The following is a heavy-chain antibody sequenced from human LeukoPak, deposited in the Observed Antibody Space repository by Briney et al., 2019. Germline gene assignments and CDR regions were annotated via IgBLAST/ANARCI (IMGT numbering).Heavy chain of an antibody. J-gene: IGHJ4*02. CDR3: ARDMSSRSRHAFDY. CDR2: ITSSNSNI. CDR1: GFTFSDYS. V-gene: IGHV3-48*01. D-gene: IGHD6-13*01. Sequence: GGSLRLSCAASGFTFSDYSMDWVRQAPGKGLEWVSYITSSNSNIQYADSVKGRFTISRDNAENSLYLQMNNLRAEDTAVYYCARDMSSRSRHAFDYWGQGILVTVSS.